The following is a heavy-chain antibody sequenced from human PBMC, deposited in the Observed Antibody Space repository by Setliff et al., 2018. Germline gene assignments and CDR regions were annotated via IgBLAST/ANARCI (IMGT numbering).Heavy chain of an antibody. CDR3: ARSPGWIPWFDS. J-gene: IGHJ5*01. Sequence: PGGSLRLSCAASGFTFSSYAMSWVRQAPGKGLEWVSVISGSGGSTSYADSVKGRFTISRDNAKTSLYLQMDSLRVEDTAVYFCARSPGWIPWFDSWGQGTLVTVSS. CDR1: GFTFSSYA. D-gene: IGHD5-18*01. V-gene: IGHV3-23*01. CDR2: ISGSGGST.